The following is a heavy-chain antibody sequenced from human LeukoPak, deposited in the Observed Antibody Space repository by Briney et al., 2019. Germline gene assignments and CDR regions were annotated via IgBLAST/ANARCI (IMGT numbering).Heavy chain of an antibody. CDR1: GFTFSNYA. CDR3: AKSSGTYPWYFDL. V-gene: IGHV3-23*01. Sequence: GGSLRLSCADSGFTFSNYAMRWVRQAPGKGLEWASSISDTGGSTYYADSVKGRFTISRDNSKNTLYLQMNSLRAEDTAEYFCAKSSGTYPWYFDLWGRGTLVTVSS. CDR2: ISDTGGST. D-gene: IGHD1-26*01. J-gene: IGHJ2*01.